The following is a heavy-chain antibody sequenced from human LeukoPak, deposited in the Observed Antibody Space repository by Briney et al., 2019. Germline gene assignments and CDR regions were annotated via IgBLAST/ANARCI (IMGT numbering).Heavy chain of an antibody. V-gene: IGHV3-33*06. CDR1: GFAFSSYG. J-gene: IGHJ4*02. CDR3: AKDRSGISDY. CDR2: IWYDGSNK. D-gene: IGHD3-10*01. Sequence: GRSLRLSCAASGFAFSSYGMHWFRQAPDRGLEWLAVIWYDGSNKYYADSVKGRFTISSDNSKNTLYLQMNSLRAEDTAVYYCAKDRSGISDYWGQGTLVTVSS.